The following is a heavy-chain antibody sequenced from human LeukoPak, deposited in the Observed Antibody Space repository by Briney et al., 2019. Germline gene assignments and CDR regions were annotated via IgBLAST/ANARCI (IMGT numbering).Heavy chain of an antibody. D-gene: IGHD6-19*01. V-gene: IGHV3-30*02. CDR3: ARGGKRAVAGTRSPQYFQH. CDR1: GFTFRSYG. Sequence: GGSLRLSCAASGFTFRSYGMHWVRQAPGKGLEWVAFTRYDGNNKYYADSVKGRFTISRDNSKNTLYLQMNSLRAEDTAVYYCARGGKRAVAGTRSPQYFQHWGQGTLVTVSS. CDR2: TRYDGNNK. J-gene: IGHJ1*01.